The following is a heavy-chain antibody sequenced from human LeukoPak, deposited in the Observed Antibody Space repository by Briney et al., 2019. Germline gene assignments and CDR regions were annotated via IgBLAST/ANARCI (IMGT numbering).Heavy chain of an antibody. D-gene: IGHD3-10*01. Sequence: PGRSLRLSCAASGFTFSSYGMHWVRQAPGKGLEGVAVISYDGSNKYYADSVKGRFTISRDNSKNTLYLQMNSLRAEDTAVYYCAKDYYGSGSYRGPYYYYYGMDVWGQGTTVTVSS. CDR3: AKDYYGSGSYRGPYYYYYGMDV. CDR2: ISYDGSNK. V-gene: IGHV3-30*18. J-gene: IGHJ6*02. CDR1: GFTFSSYG.